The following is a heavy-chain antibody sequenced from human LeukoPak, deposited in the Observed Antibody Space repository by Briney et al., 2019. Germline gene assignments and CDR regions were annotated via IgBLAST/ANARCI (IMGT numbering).Heavy chain of an antibody. CDR1: GGSFSGYY. V-gene: IGHV4-34*01. Sequence: SETLSLTCAVYGGSFSGYYWSWIRQPPGKGLEWIGEINHSGSTNYNPSLKSRVTISVDTSKNQFSLKLSSVTAADTAVYYCARDPYYGSGSYHPWGQGTLVTVSS. J-gene: IGHJ5*02. D-gene: IGHD3-10*01. CDR2: INHSGST. CDR3: ARDPYYGSGSYHP.